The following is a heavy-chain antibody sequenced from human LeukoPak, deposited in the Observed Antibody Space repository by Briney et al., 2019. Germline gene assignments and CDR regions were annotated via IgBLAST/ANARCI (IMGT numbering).Heavy chain of an antibody. CDR2: IRSKTHTYAT. J-gene: IGHJ4*02. CDR3: AREGFGYRYGV. D-gene: IGHD5-18*01. V-gene: IGHV3-73*01. Sequence: SPVHWVRQASGKGLEWVGRIRSKTHTYATAYAASVKGRFTISRDDSKNTAYLQMNSLRAVDTAVYYCAREGFGYRYGVWGQGTLVTVSS. CDR1: SP.